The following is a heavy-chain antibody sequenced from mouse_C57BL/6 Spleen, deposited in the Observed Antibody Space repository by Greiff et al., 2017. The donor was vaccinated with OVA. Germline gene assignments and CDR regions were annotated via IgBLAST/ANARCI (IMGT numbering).Heavy chain of an antibody. Sequence: QVQLQQPGAELVKPGASVTMSCKASGYTFTSYWITWVQPRPGHGLEWIGAIYPGSGSTNYNEKFKSKATLTVDTSSSTAYMQLSSLTSEDSAVYYCALSLSMDYWGQGTSVTVSS. D-gene: IGHD1-1*01. CDR2: IYPGSGST. CDR3: ALSLSMDY. CDR1: GYTFTSYW. J-gene: IGHJ4*01. V-gene: IGHV1-55*01.